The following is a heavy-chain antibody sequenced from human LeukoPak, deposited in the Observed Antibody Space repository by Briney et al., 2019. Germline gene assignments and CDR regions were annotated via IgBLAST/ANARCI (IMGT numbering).Heavy chain of an antibody. CDR3: ARGPHYYYMDV. Sequence: SETLSLTCAVYGGSFSGYYWSWIRQPPGKGLEWIGEINHSGSTNYNPSLKSRVTMSVDTSKNQFSLKLSSVTAADTAVYYCARGPHYYYMDVWGKGTTVTISS. V-gene: IGHV4-34*01. J-gene: IGHJ6*03. CDR1: GGSFSGYY. CDR2: INHSGST.